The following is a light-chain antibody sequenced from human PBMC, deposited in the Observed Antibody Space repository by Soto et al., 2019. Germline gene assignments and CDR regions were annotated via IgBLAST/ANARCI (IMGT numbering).Light chain of an antibody. CDR1: QSISSW. Sequence: DIPMTQSPSTLSASVGDRVTITCRASQSISSWLAWYQQKPGKAPKLLIYKASSLESGVPSRFSGSGSGTEFTLTISSLQPDDFATYYCQQYGYTFGQGTKLEIK. J-gene: IGKJ2*01. V-gene: IGKV1-5*03. CDR2: KAS. CDR3: QQYGYT.